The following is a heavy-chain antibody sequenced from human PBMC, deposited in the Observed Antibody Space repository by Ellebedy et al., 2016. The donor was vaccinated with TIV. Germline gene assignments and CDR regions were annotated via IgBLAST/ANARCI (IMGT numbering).Heavy chain of an antibody. J-gene: IGHJ4*02. D-gene: IGHD1-26*01. Sequence: GESLKISCAASGFTFSSYSMNWVRQAPGKGLEWVSYISSSSSTIYYADSVKGRFTISRDNAKNSLYLQMNSLRAEDTAVYYCARDRGSGSYGDLFDFWGQGTLVTVSS. V-gene: IGHV3-48*01. CDR3: ARDRGSGSYGDLFDF. CDR2: ISSSSSTI. CDR1: GFTFSSYS.